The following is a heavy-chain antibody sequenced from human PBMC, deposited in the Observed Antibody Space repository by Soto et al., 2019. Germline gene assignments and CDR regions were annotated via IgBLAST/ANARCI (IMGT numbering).Heavy chain of an antibody. D-gene: IGHD5-12*01. Sequence: GGSLRLSCAASGFTFSSYVMSWVRQAPGKGLEWVSAISGSGGSTYYADSVKGRFTISRDNSKNTLYLQMNSLRAEDTAVYYCAKDKNSGYDRMGGYYYYYMDVWGKGTTVTVSS. J-gene: IGHJ6*03. CDR2: ISGSGGST. CDR3: AKDKNSGYDRMGGYYYYYMDV. V-gene: IGHV3-23*01. CDR1: GFTFSSYV.